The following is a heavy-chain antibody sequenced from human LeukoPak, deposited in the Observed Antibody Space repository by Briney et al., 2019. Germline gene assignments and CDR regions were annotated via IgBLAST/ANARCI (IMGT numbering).Heavy chain of an antibody. V-gene: IGHV1-2*02. CDR1: GYTFTGYY. CDR2: INPNSGGT. CDR3: ARRPSWGDDAYYYYYMDV. Sequence: ASVKVSCKASGYTFTGYYMHWVRQTPGQGLEWMGWINPNSGGTNYAQKFQGRVTMTRDTSISTAYMELSRLRSDDTAVYYCARRPSWGDDAYYYYYMDVWGKGTTVTVSS. J-gene: IGHJ6*03. D-gene: IGHD2-21*02.